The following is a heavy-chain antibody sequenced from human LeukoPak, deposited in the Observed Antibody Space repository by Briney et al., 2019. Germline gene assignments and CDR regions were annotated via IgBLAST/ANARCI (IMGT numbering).Heavy chain of an antibody. V-gene: IGHV3-21*01. CDR2: ISSSSYI. CDR1: GFTFSSYS. J-gene: IGHJ6*03. Sequence: GGSLRLSCAASGFTFSSYSMNWVRQAPGKGLEWVSSISSSSYIYYADSVKGRFTISRDNAKNSLYLQMNSLRAEDTAVYYCARAQVYYYYMDVWGKGTTVTVSS. CDR3: ARAQVYYYYMDV.